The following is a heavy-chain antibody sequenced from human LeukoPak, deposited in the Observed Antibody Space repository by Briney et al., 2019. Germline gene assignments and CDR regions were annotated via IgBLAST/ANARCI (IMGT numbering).Heavy chain of an antibody. D-gene: IGHD3-10*01. CDR3: ARGPSGSYYGSTY. CDR2: ISSSGSTI. Sequence: GGSLRLSCAASGFTFSSYEMNWVRQAPGKGLEWVSYISSSGSTIYYADSVKGRFTISRDNAKNPLYLQMNSLRAEDTAVYYCARGPSGSYYGSTYWGQGTLVTVSS. J-gene: IGHJ4*02. V-gene: IGHV3-48*03. CDR1: GFTFSSYE.